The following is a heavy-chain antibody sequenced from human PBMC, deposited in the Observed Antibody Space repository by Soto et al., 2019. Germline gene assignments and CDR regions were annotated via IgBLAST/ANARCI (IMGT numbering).Heavy chain of an antibody. V-gene: IGHV6-1*01. D-gene: IGHD2-15*01. CDR2: TYYRSKWYN. CDR1: GDSVSSNSAA. CDR3: ARDYCSGGSCYLAYFDY. Sequence: SQTLSLTCAISGDSVSSNSAAWNWIRQSPSRGLEWLGRTYYRSKWYNDYAVSVKSRITINPDTSKNQFSLQLNSVTPEDTAVYYCARDYCSGGSCYLAYFDYWGQGTLVTVSS. J-gene: IGHJ4*02.